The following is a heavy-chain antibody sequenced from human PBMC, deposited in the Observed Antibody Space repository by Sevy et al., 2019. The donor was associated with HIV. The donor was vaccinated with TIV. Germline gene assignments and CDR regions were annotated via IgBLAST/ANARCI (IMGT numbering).Heavy chain of an antibody. Sequence: GGSPRLSCTASGFSFNGYGMHWVRQAPGKGLEWVALIWYDGSNRSYLDSVKGRFTVSRDNSKNTLYLQMNSLRAEDTAVYYCAREGLAVAGIGYYFEYWGQGTLVTVSS. CDR2: IWYDGSNR. D-gene: IGHD6-19*01. CDR1: GFSFNGYG. V-gene: IGHV3-33*01. CDR3: AREGLAVAGIGYYFEY. J-gene: IGHJ4*02.